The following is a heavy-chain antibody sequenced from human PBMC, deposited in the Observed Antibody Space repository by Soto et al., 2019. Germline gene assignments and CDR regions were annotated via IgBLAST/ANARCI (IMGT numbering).Heavy chain of an antibody. CDR2: INHRGST. Sequence: QVQLQEWGTGLLKPSETLSLTCAVYVGSFSGYYWSWIRQPPEKNLEWMGEINHRGSTNYNPSLKSRVTISVDTSKNQFSLKLSSVTAADTAVYYCARGIRVGRSWYGAFDIWGQGTMAIVSS. D-gene: IGHD6-13*01. V-gene: IGHV4-34*01. CDR1: VGSFSGYY. J-gene: IGHJ3*02. CDR3: ARGIRVGRSWYGAFDI.